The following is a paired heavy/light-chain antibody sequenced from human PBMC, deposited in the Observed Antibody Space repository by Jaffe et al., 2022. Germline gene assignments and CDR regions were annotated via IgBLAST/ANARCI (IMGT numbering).Heavy chain of an antibody. V-gene: IGHV1-69*08. CDR1: GGTFSSYT. CDR2: IIPILGIA. J-gene: IGHJ6*03. D-gene: IGHD2-15*01. Sequence: QVQLVQSGAEVKKPGSSVKVSCKASGGTFSSYTISWVRQAPGQGLEWMGRIIPILGIANYAQKFQGRVTITADKSTSTAYMELSSLRSEDTAVYYCARDRYCSGGSCYGDYYYMDVWGKGTTVTVSS. CDR3: ARDRYCSGGSCYGDYYYMDV.
Light chain of an antibody. J-gene: IGKJ5*01. Sequence: EIVLTQSPGTLSLSPGERATLSCRASQSVSSSYLAWYQQKPGQAPRLLIYGASSRATGIPDRFSGSGSGTDFTLTISRLEPEDFAVYYCQQYGSSLTFGQGTRLEIK. V-gene: IGKV3-20*01. CDR2: GAS. CDR3: QQYGSSLT. CDR1: QSVSSSY.